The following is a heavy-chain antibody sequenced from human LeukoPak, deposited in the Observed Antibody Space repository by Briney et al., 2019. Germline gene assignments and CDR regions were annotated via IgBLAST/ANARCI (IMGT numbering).Heavy chain of an antibody. V-gene: IGHV3-48*01. D-gene: IGHD4-11*01. CDR2: ITSNSTM. J-gene: IGHJ5*02. CDR1: GFTFSTYS. CDR3: ARFAIRGIDFSNPEFDP. Sequence: GGSLRLSCAASGFTFSTYSMNWVRQAPGKGLEWVSYITSNSTMFYADSVKGRFTISRDNAENSMYLQMNNLRVEDTAVYYCARFAIRGIDFSNPEFDPWGQGTLVTVSS.